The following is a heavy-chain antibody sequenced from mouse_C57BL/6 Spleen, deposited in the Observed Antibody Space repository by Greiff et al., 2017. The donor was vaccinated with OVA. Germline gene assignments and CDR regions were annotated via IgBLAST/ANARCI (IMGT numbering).Heavy chain of an antibody. CDR2: LNPNNGGT. V-gene: IGHV1-26*01. J-gene: IGHJ4*01. CDR3: ARTGNDYDGEAMDY. Sequence: VQLQQSGPELVKPGASVKISCKASGYTFTDYYMNWVKQSHGKSLEWIGDLNPNNGGTSYNQKFKGKATLTVDKSSSTAYMELRSLTSEDSAVYYCARTGNDYDGEAMDYWGQGTSVTVSS. D-gene: IGHD2-4*01. CDR1: GYTFTDYY.